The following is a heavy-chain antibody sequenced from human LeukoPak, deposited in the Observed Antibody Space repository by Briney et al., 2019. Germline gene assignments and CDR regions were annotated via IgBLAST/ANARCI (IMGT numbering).Heavy chain of an antibody. V-gene: IGHV4-34*01. CDR1: GGSFSGYY. CDR2: INHSGST. J-gene: IGHJ4*02. Sequence: SETLSLTCAVYGGSFSGYYWSWIRQPPGKGLEWIGEINHSGSTNYNPSLESRVTISVDTSKNQFSLKLSSVTAADTAVYYCAQSGDFWSGYRSFDYWGQGTLVTVSS. D-gene: IGHD3-3*01. CDR3: AQSGDFWSGYRSFDY.